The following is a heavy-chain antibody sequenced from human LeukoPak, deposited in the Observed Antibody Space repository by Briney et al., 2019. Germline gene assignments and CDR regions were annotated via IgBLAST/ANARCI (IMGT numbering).Heavy chain of an antibody. CDR1: GFSLSTSGVG. V-gene: IGHV2-5*01. Sequence: SGPTLVNPTQTLTLTCTFSGFSLSTSGVGVGWIRQPPGKALEWLALIYWNDDRRYRSSLKSRLTITKDTSKNQVVLTMTNMDPVDTATYYCARELGYCSSTSCHDAFDIWGQGTMVTVSS. D-gene: IGHD2-2*01. CDR3: ARELGYCSSTSCHDAFDI. J-gene: IGHJ3*02. CDR2: IYWNDDR.